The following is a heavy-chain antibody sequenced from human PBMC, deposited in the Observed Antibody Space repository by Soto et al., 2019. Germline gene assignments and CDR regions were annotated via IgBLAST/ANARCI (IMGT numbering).Heavy chain of an antibody. CDR3: ARDIIGTNYYYYGMDV. CDR2: IYYSGST. CDR1: GGSISSYY. Sequence: SETLSLTCTVSGGSISSYYWSWIRQPPGKGLEWIGYIYYSGSTNYNPSLKSRVTISVDTSKNQFSLKLSSVTAADTAVYYCARDIIGTNYYYYGMDVWGQGTTVTVSS. D-gene: IGHD1-7*01. J-gene: IGHJ6*02. V-gene: IGHV4-59*01.